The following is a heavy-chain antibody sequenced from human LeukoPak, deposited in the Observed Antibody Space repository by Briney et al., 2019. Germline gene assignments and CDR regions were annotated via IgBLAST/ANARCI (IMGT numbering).Heavy chain of an antibody. CDR3: ARGRDYDFWSGSLWFDP. J-gene: IGHJ5*02. Sequence: SETLSLTCTVSGGSISSGDYYWSWIRQPAGKGLEWIGRIYTSGSTNYNPSLKSRVTMSVDTSKNQFSLKLSSVTAADTAVYYCARGRDYDFWSGSLWFDPWGQGTLVTVSS. D-gene: IGHD3-3*01. V-gene: IGHV4-61*02. CDR1: GGSISSGDYY. CDR2: IYTSGST.